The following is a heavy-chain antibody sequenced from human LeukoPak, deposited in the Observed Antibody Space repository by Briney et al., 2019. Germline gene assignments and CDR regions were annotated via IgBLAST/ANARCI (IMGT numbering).Heavy chain of an antibody. V-gene: IGHV4-34*01. D-gene: IGHD3-22*01. J-gene: IGHJ4*02. Sequence: SETLSLTCAVYGGSFSGYYWSWIRQPPGKGLEWIGEINHSGSTNYNPSLKSRVTISVDTSKNQFSLKLSSVTAADTAVYYCARNPDYYDSSGYYYTDYWGQGTLVTVSS. CDR3: ARNPDYYDSSGYYYTDY. CDR1: GGSFSGYY. CDR2: INHSGST.